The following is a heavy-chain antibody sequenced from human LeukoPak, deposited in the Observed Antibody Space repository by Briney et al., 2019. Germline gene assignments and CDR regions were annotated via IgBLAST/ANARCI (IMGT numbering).Heavy chain of an antibody. CDR2: IIPIFGTA. D-gene: IGHD6-19*01. CDR3: ARTIAVANAYFDY. V-gene: IGHV1-69*05. CDR1: GGTFSSYA. Sequence: SVKVSCKASGGTFSSYAISWVRQAPGQGLEWMGRIIPIFGTANYAQKFQGRVTITTDESTSTAYMELSSLGSEDTAVYYCARTIAVANAYFDYWGQGTLVTVSS. J-gene: IGHJ4*02.